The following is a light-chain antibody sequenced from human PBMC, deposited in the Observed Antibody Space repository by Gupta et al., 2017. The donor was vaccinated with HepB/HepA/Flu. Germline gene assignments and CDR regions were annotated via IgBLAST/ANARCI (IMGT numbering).Light chain of an antibody. Sequence: EIVMTQSPATLSVSPGERATLSCRASQSVSSNLDWYKQKPGQAPRLLIYGASTRAPRIPARFSGSGSGTELTLTISSRQLEDFAGYYCQQHKNWPPITFGRGTKVEIK. V-gene: IGKV3-15*01. CDR3: QQHKNWPPIT. CDR2: GAS. J-gene: IGKJ4*01. CDR1: QSVSSN.